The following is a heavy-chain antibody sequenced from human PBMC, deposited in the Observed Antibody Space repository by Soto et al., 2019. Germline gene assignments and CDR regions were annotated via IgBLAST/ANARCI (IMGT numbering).Heavy chain of an antibody. V-gene: IGHV3-30*18. CDR3: AKDLGMATFRDDAFDI. Sequence: GSLRLSCAASGFIFSSYGMHWVRQAPGKGLEWVAVVSFDGTNKYFTDSVKGRFTISRDNSKNTLYLQMNSLRAEDTAAYYCAKDLGMATFRDDAFDIWGQGTMVTVSS. D-gene: IGHD3-16*01. J-gene: IGHJ3*02. CDR1: GFIFSSYG. CDR2: VSFDGTNK.